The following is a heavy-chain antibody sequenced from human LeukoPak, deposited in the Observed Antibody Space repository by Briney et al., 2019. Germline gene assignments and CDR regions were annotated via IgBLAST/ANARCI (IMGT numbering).Heavy chain of an antibody. D-gene: IGHD1-1*01. CDR3: ARALGYRRFDY. J-gene: IGHJ4*02. CDR2: IGTAGDT. Sequence: GGSPRLPCAASGFTFSSYDMHWVRQATGKGLEWVSAIGTAGDTYYPGSVKGRFTISRENAKNSLYLQMNSLRAGDTAVYYCARALGYRRFDYWGQGTLVTVSS. CDR1: GFTFSSYD. V-gene: IGHV3-13*01.